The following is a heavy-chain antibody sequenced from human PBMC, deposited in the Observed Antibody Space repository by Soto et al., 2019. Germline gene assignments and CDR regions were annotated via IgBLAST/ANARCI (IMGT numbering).Heavy chain of an antibody. D-gene: IGHD3-10*01. V-gene: IGHV1-18*01. CDR2: ISAYNGNT. CDR1: GHTFTSYG. CDR3: ASPSFSVVRGWFDP. Sequence: ASLNYSCYASGHTFTSYGISWVRQATGQGLEWMGWISAYNGNTNYAQKLQGRVTMTTDTSTSTAYMELRSLRSDDTAVYYCASPSFSVVRGWFDPWGQGTMVT. J-gene: IGHJ5*02.